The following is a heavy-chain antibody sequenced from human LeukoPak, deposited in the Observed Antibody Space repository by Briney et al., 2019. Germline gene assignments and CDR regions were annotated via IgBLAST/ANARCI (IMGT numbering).Heavy chain of an antibody. CDR3: AREDCSSTSCYIGRDEGGLYFDY. D-gene: IGHD2-2*02. V-gene: IGHV4-30-4*08. J-gene: IGHJ4*02. Sequence: SETLSLTCTVSGGSISSGDYYWSWIRQPPGKGLEWIGYIYYSGSTYYNPSLKSRVTISVDTSKNRFSLKLSSVTAADTAVYYCAREDCSSTSCYIGRDEGGLYFDYWGQGTLVTVSS. CDR1: GGSISSGDYY. CDR2: IYYSGST.